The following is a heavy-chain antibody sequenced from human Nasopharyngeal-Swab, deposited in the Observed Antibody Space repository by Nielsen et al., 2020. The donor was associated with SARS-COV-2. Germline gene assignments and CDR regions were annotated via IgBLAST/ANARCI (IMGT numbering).Heavy chain of an antibody. CDR2: ITHTGSVA. Sequence: RQAPGKGLEWVSYITHTGSVARYADSVKGRFIISRDNAKNSLYLQMNNLTVADTAVYYCAKNKDAFDKWGPGTKDTVSS. J-gene: IGHJ3*02. CDR3: AKNKDAFDK. D-gene: IGHD1/OR15-1a*01. V-gene: IGHV3-11*01.